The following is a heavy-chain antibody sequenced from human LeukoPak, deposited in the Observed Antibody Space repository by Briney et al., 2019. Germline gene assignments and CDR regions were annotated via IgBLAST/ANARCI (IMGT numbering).Heavy chain of an antibody. Sequence: PGGSLRLSCATSGFIFSSYTLNWVRQAPGKGLEWVASITRGSVNKYYADSVRGRFTISRDNAENSVFLQMNSLRAEDTAVYYCAKGQDDSASWYEFFQHWGQGTLVAVSS. CDR2: ITRGSVNK. CDR3: AKGQDDSASWYEFFQH. D-gene: IGHD3/OR15-3a*01. CDR1: GFIFSSYT. V-gene: IGHV3-21*01. J-gene: IGHJ1*01.